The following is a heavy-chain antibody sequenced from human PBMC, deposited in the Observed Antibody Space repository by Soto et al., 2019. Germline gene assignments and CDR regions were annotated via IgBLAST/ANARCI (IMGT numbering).Heavy chain of an antibody. CDR1: GGSFSGYY. CDR3: ARQVKDCSGGSCYFFSWFDP. D-gene: IGHD2-15*01. V-gene: IGHV4-34*01. J-gene: IGHJ5*02. Sequence: SETLSLTCAVYGGSFSGYYWTWIRQPPGTGLEWIGEINHSGSTNYNPSLKSRVTISVDTSKNQFSLKLTSVTAADTAVYYCARQVKDCSGGSCYFFSWFDPWGQGTLVTVSS. CDR2: INHSGST.